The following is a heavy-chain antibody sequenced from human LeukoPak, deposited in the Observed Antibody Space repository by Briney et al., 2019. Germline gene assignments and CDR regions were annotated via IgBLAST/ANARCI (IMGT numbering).Heavy chain of an antibody. Sequence: GGSLRLSCAASGFTFSSYGMHWVRQAPGKGLEWVAVISYDGSNKYYADSVKGRFTISRDNSKNTLYLQMNSLRAEDTAVYYCATLSSSWYKGDVWGKGTTVTVSS. CDR2: ISYDGSNK. J-gene: IGHJ6*04. V-gene: IGHV3-30*03. CDR3: ATLSSSWYKGDV. D-gene: IGHD6-13*01. CDR1: GFTFSSYG.